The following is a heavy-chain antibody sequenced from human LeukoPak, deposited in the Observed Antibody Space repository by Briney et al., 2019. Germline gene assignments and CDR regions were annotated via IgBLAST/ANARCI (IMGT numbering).Heavy chain of an antibody. CDR1: GFTFDDYA. CDR3: ARDRSGSGSYYNPYNWFDP. J-gene: IGHJ5*02. CDR2: ISWNSGSI. Sequence: GGSLRLSCAASGFTFDDYAMHWVRQAPGKGLEWVSGISWNSGSIGYADSVKGRFTISRDNAKNSLYLQMNSLRAEDTAVYYCARDRSGSGSYYNPYNWFDPWGQGTLVTVSS. V-gene: IGHV3-9*01. D-gene: IGHD3-10*01.